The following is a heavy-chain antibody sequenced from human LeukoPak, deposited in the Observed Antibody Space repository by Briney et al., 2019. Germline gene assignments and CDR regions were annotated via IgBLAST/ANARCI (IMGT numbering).Heavy chain of an antibody. Sequence: PGGSLRLSCEASGFTFSRYAMTWVRQAPGKGLEWVSTIGGLGESTNYGDSVKGRFTISRDNSKNTLYLQMNNLRAEDTAVYYCAKVPSSGLDYWGQGTLVTVSS. J-gene: IGHJ4*02. CDR1: GFTFSRYA. D-gene: IGHD6-19*01. CDR2: IGGLGEST. CDR3: AKVPSSGLDY. V-gene: IGHV3-23*01.